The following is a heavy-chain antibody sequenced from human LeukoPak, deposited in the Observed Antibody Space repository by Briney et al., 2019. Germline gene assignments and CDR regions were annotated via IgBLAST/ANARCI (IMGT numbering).Heavy chain of an antibody. CDR3: ARNWANRYFDY. J-gene: IGHJ4*02. Sequence: PGGSLRLSCAASGFTFSSYEMNWVRQAPGKGLEWISYISSSGDTIYYADSVKGRFTISRDNGKNSLYLQMNSLRAEDTALYYCARNWANRYFDYWGQGTLVTVSS. CDR2: ISSSGDTI. D-gene: IGHD2-8*01. V-gene: IGHV3-48*03. CDR1: GFTFSSYE.